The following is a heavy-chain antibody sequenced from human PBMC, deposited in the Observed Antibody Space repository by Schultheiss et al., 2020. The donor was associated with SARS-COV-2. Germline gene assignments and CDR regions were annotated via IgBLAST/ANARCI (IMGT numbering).Heavy chain of an antibody. D-gene: IGHD6-13*01. CDR3: ARGRQVAAAGTNWFDP. Sequence: SETLSLTCIVSGDPISSGTYYWSWIRQPPGKGLEWIGYIYYSGSTYYNPSLKSRVTISVDRSKNQFSLKLSSVTAADTAVYYCARGRQVAAAGTNWFDPWGQGTLVTVSS. CDR2: IYYSGST. CDR1: GDPISSGTYY. J-gene: IGHJ5*02. V-gene: IGHV4-30-4*02.